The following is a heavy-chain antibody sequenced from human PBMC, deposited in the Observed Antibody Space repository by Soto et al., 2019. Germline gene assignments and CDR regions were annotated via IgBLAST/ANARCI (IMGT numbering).Heavy chain of an antibody. V-gene: IGHV1-69*13. D-gene: IGHD1-26*01. CDR1: GGTFSSYA. Sequence: ASVKVSCKASGGTFSSYAISWVRQAPGQGLEWMGGIIPIFGTANYAQKFQGRVTITADESTSTAYMELSSLRSEDTAVYYCARDPAAGYSGSYSPYFDYWGQGTLVTVSS. J-gene: IGHJ4*02. CDR3: ARDPAAGYSGSYSPYFDY. CDR2: IIPIFGTA.